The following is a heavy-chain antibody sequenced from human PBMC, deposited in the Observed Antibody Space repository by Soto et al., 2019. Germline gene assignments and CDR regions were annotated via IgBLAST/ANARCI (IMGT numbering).Heavy chain of an antibody. CDR2: IFYTGNT. J-gene: IGHJ5*02. Sequence: LSLTCTVSGGSITSSGSSWAWLRQTPGKGLEGIGSIFYTGNTYYNPSLWSRVTISADTSKNQFSLKMTSVTAADTAVYYCARHGMGAAGWFDPWGQGTLVTVSS. CDR3: ARHGMGAAGWFDP. D-gene: IGHD1-26*01. CDR1: GGSITSSGSS. V-gene: IGHV4-39*01.